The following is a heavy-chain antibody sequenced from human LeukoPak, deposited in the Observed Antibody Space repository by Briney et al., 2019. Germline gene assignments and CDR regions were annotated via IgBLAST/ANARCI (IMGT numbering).Heavy chain of an antibody. V-gene: IGHV3-30*03. CDR1: GFTFSSYG. CDR2: ISYDGSNK. CDR3: AIHQALDY. Sequence: PGRSLRLSCAASGFTFSSYGMHWVRQAPGKGLEWVAVISYDGSNKYYADSVKGRFTISRDNSKNTLYLQMNSLRAEDTAVYYCAIHQALDYWGQGTLVTVSS. J-gene: IGHJ4*02. D-gene: IGHD2-2*01.